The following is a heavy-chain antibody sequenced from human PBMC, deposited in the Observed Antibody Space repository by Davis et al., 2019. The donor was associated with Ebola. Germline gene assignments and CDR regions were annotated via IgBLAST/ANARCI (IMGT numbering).Heavy chain of an antibody. V-gene: IGHV1-18*01. Sequence: AASVKVSCKTSGYTFPGYASSWVRQAPGQGLEWIGRINVYNGHTNYAQNFQGRVTVSTDTSTSIAYMELRSLRSDDTALYYCARDATTVTTNWFDPWGQGTLVTVSS. CDR1: GYTFPGYA. CDR3: ARDATTVTTNWFDP. CDR2: INVYNGHT. J-gene: IGHJ5*02. D-gene: IGHD4-17*01.